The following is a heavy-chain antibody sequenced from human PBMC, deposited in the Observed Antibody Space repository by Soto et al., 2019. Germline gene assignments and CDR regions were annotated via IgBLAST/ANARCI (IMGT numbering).Heavy chain of an antibody. J-gene: IGHJ6*02. D-gene: IGHD3-10*01. V-gene: IGHV1-69*12. CDR2: IIPIFGTA. CDR3: ARGLPNKMPMVFIYGMDV. Sequence: QVQLVQSGAEVKKPGSSVKVSCKASGGTFSSYAISWMRQAHGKGLEWMGGIIPIFGTANYAQKFQGRVTITADESTSTAYMGLSRLRSEDTAVYYCARGLPNKMPMVFIYGMDVWGQGTRVTVSS. CDR1: GGTFSSYA.